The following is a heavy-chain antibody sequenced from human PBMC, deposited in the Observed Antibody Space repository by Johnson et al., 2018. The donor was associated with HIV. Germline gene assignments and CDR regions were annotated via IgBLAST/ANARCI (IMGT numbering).Heavy chain of an antibody. V-gene: IGHV3-74*02. J-gene: IGHJ3*02. D-gene: IGHD6-13*01. Sequence: VQLVESGGGLVQPGGSLRLSCAASGFTVNSNYMSWVRQAPGKGLVWVSRTNSDGSSTNYADSVKGRLPISRDKAKNTLHLQMNSLRVEDTAVYYCALLRGAAGDDAFDIWGQGTMVTVSS. CDR1: GFTVNSNY. CDR3: ALLRGAAGDDAFDI. CDR2: TNSDGSST.